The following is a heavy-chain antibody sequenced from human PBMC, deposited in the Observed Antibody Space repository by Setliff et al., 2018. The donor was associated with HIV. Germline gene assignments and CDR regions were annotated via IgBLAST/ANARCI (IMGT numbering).Heavy chain of an antibody. CDR1: GGSFIGSSFQ. D-gene: IGHD3-10*01. CDR3: ASLYYISSWTSYFDS. V-gene: IGHV4-39*01. Sequence: SETLSLTCTVSGGSFIGSSFQSTWIRQTPGKGLEWIADIAYSGTTMYTNYNPSLESRVIVSEDTSRDQFFLKLTSVTADDTAVYRCASLYYISSWTSYFDSWGQGTLVTVSS. J-gene: IGHJ4*02. CDR2: IAYSGTTMYT.